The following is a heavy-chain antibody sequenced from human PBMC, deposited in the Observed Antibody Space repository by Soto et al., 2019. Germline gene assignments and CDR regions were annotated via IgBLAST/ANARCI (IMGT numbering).Heavy chain of an antibody. CDR3: SRVGAGTSTSCRYYYYDGMDV. J-gene: IGHJ6*02. V-gene: IGHV1-18*01. D-gene: IGHD2-2*01. CDR1: GYTFTNYG. Sequence: QVQLVQSGAEVKKPGASVTVSCKASGYTFTNYGISWVRQAPGQGLEWMGGISAYNGNPNYAQKFQGRVTMTTDTSTSRAYLELRGLRSDDTAVYYCSRVGAGTSTSCRYYYYDGMDVWGQGTPVTVSS. CDR2: ISAYNGNP.